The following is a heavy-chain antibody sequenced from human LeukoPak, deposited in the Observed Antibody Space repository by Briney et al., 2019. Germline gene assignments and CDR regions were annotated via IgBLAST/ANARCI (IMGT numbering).Heavy chain of an antibody. CDR1: DGSINSSSYY. CDR3: ARCDFGSGSYSPRFDY. CDR2: IYYRGST. D-gene: IGHD3-10*01. V-gene: IGHV4-39*01. J-gene: IGHJ4*02. Sequence: SETLSLTCTVSDGSINSSSYYWGWIRQPPGKGLEWVRNIYYRGSTYYNPSLYSRVTTSIDRSKNQFSLKLSSVTAADTAVYYCARCDFGSGSYSPRFDYWGQGNLVTVSS.